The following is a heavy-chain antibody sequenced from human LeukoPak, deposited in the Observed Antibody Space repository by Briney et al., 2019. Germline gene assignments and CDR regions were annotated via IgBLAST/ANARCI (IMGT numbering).Heavy chain of an antibody. CDR2: INHSGST. J-gene: IGHJ6*02. D-gene: IGHD3-3*01. V-gene: IGHV4-34*01. Sequence: SETLSLTCAVYGGSFSGYYWSWIRQPPGKGLEWIGEINHSGSTNYNPSLKSRVTISVDTSKNQFSLKLSSVTAADTAVYYCARRYYDFWSGSKGHYYYGMDVWGQGTTVTVSS. CDR1: GGSFSGYY. CDR3: ARRYYDFWSGSKGHYYYGMDV.